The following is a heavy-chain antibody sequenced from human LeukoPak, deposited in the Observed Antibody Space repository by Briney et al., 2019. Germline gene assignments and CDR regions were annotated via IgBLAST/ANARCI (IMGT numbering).Heavy chain of an antibody. CDR1: GCTLSSYG. CDR2: IAPSGGGT. Sequence: GGSLRLSCAPSGCTLSSYGMSWVRQAPGRGRELVAGIAPSGGGTEYTTSVKGRVTPSRDDFQRTLFLQINSLTADDTALYFCARALLTGIPTRGYFDYWGQGTLVTVSS. V-gene: IGHV3-23*01. CDR3: ARALLTGIPTRGYFDY. J-gene: IGHJ4*02. D-gene: IGHD1-1*01.